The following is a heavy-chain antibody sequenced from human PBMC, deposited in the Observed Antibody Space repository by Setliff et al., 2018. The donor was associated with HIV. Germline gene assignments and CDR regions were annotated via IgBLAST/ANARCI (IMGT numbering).Heavy chain of an antibody. CDR2: INAANDNT. CDR1: GYTFTTYA. CDR3: AREQLGFGPPRGMDV. Sequence: ASVKVSCKASGYTFTTYAMHWVRQAPGQRLEWMGWINAANDNTKYSQKFQGRVTIIRDTSASTAYMELSSLRSEDTAVYYCAREQLGFGPPRGMDVWGQGTTVTVSS. D-gene: IGHD1-1*01. V-gene: IGHV1-3*01. J-gene: IGHJ6*02.